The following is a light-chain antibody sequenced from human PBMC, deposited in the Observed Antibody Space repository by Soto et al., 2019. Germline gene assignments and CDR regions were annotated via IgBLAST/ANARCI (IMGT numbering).Light chain of an antibody. Sequence: DIQMTQSPSSLSASVGDRVTITCRASQSIVTYLNWYLQKPGKAPKLLIYAASNLQSGVPSRFSGSGSGTDFTLTISSLQPEDFATYFCQQSYSIPPWTFGQGTKVDSK. CDR1: QSIVTY. J-gene: IGKJ1*01. V-gene: IGKV1-39*01. CDR2: AAS. CDR3: QQSYSIPPWT.